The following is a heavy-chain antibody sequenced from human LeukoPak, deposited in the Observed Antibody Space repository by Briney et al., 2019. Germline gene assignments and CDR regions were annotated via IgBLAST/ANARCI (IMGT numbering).Heavy chain of an antibody. Sequence: PSETLSLTCTVSGGSISSGSYYWSWIRQPAGKGLEWIGRIYTSGSTNYNPSLKSRVTISVDTSKNQFSLKLSSVTAADTAVYYCARDTWQITIFGVVISWFDPWGQGTLVTVSS. CDR1: GGSISSGSYY. J-gene: IGHJ5*02. D-gene: IGHD3-3*01. CDR3: ARDTWQITIFGVVISWFDP. CDR2: IYTSGST. V-gene: IGHV4-61*02.